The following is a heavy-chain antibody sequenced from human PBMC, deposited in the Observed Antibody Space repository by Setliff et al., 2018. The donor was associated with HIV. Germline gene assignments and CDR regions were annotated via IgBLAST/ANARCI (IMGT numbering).Heavy chain of an antibody. CDR3: ARSDYYDSSGYDY. CDR1: GYTFTTYG. J-gene: IGHJ4*02. D-gene: IGHD3-22*01. CDR2: ISPYNGNT. V-gene: IGHV1-18*01. Sequence: ASVKVSCKASGYTFTTYGISWVRQAPGHGLEWMGWISPYNGNTNYAQKLQGRVTMTTDTSTSTAYMELRSLRSDDTAVYYCARSDYYDSSGYDYWGQGTLVTVSS.